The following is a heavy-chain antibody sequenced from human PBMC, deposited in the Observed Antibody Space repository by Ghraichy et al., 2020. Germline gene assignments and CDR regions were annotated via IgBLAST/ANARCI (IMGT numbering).Heavy chain of an antibody. CDR2: MSPYSGRT. CDR1: GYTFTNHD. Sequence: ASVKVSCKASGYTFTNHDINWVRQAPGQGLEWMGYMSPYSGRTGYPQKFQGRVSMSRDTSSSTAYMELSRLRSEDTAIYYCVRIEKTTMVAWGQGTLITVSS. CDR3: VRIEKTTMVA. D-gene: IGHD5-24*01. J-gene: IGHJ5*02. V-gene: IGHV1-8*01.